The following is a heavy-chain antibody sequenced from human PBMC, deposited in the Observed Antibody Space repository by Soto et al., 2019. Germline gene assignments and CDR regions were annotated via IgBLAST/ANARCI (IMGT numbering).Heavy chain of an antibody. CDR1: GYTFTSYY. J-gene: IGHJ4*02. CDR3: ARGAVAGTIFDY. D-gene: IGHD6-19*01. CDR2: INPSGGST. V-gene: IGHV1-46*03. Sequence: ASVKVSCKASGYTFTSYYMHWVRQAPGQGLEWMGIINPSGGSTSYAQKFQGSVTMTRDTSTSTVYLELSSLRSEDTAVYYCARGAVAGTIFDYWGQGTLVTVSS.